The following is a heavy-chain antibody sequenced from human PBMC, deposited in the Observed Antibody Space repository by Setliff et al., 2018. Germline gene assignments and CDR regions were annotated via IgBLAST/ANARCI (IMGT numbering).Heavy chain of an antibody. J-gene: IGHJ4*02. V-gene: IGHV4-59*11. CDR3: ARGGTYRYFDY. CDR2: IFYSDTA. CDR1: GGSIGPHY. Sequence: SETLSLTCTVSGGSIGPHYWSWIRQAPGKGLEWIGHIFYSDTAKYNPSLESRVTMSVDTSKTQFSLKLNSMTTADTAVYYCARGGTYRYFDYWGQGALVTVSS.